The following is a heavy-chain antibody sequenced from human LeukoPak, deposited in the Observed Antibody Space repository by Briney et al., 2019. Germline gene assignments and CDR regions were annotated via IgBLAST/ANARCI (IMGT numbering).Heavy chain of an antibody. V-gene: IGHV1-69*04. CDR3: ARDHLTIFGVVNFGTDY. J-gene: IGHJ4*02. D-gene: IGHD3-3*01. CDR2: IIPILGIA. Sequence: ASVKVSCKASGGTFSSYAISWVRQAPGQGLEWMGRIIPILGIANYAQKFQGRVTITADKSTSTAYMELSSLRSEDTAVYYCARDHLTIFGVVNFGTDYWGQGTLVTVSS. CDR1: GGTFSSYA.